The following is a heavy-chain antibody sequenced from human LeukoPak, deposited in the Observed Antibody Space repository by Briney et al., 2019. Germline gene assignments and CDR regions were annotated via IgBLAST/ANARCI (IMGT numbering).Heavy chain of an antibody. CDR3: ATDKGYHYY. D-gene: IGHD5-12*01. CDR1: GASISNYY. J-gene: IGHJ4*02. Sequence: SQTLSLTCPVSGASISNYYWTWIRHPPRKGLEWIGHISDSGSANNNPSLKSRVTISGDTSKNQVSLNLGSVTAADTAVYYCATDKGYHYYWGQGTLVTVSS. CDR2: ISDSGSA. V-gene: IGHV4-59*01.